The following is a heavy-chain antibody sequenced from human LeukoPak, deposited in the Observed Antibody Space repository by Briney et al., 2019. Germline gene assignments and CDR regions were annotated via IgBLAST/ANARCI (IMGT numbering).Heavy chain of an antibody. CDR3: ARVRGSYYYYGMDV. V-gene: IGHV1-8*01. CDR2: MNPNSGNT. CDR1: GYTFSSYD. D-gene: IGHD2-15*01. J-gene: IGHJ6*02. Sequence: ASVKVSCKASGYTFSSYDINWVRQATGQGLEWLGWMNPNSGNTGYARKFQGRVTMTRNTSISTAYMELSSLRSEDTAVYYCARVRGSYYYYGMDVWGQGTTVTVSS.